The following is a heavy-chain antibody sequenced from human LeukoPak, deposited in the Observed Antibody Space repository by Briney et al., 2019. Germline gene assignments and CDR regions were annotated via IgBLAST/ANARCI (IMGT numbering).Heavy chain of an antibody. V-gene: IGHV4-30-4*01. CDR2: IYYSGST. CDR3: ARTDWAAHAFDI. J-gene: IGHJ3*02. D-gene: IGHD3-9*01. CDR1: GGSISSGDYY. Sequence: PSETLSLTCTVSGGSISSGDYYWSWIRQPPGKGLEWIGYIYYSGSTYYNPSLKSRVTISVGTSKNQFSLKLSSVTAADTAVYYCARTDWAAHAFDIWGQGTMVTVSS.